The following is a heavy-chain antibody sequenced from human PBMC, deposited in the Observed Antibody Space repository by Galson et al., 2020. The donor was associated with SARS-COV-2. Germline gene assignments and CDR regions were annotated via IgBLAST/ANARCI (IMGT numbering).Heavy chain of an antibody. J-gene: IGHJ6*02. Sequence: ASVKVSCKASGYTFTSYGISWVRQAPGQGLEWMGWISAYNGNTNYAQKLQGSVTMTTDTSTSTAYMELRSLRSDDTAVYYCARDTGEGVLLWCGEVLDVWGQGTTVTVSS. V-gene: IGHV1-18*01. D-gene: IGHD3-10*01. CDR3: ARDTGEGVLLWCGEVLDV. CDR1: GYTFTSYG. CDR2: ISAYNGNT.